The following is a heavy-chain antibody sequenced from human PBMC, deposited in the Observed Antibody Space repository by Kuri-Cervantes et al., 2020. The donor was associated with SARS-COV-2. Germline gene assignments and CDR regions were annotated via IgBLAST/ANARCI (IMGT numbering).Heavy chain of an antibody. J-gene: IGHJ4*02. V-gene: IGHV3-30-3*01. CDR3: ARDPRRWLQISVSYFDY. D-gene: IGHD5-24*01. CDR1: GFTFSSYA. Sequence: GGSLRLSCAASGFTFSSYAMHWVRQAPGKGLEWVAVISYDGSNKYYADSVKGRFTISRDNSKNTLYLQMNSLRAVDTAVYYCARDPRRWLQISVSYFDYWGQGTLVTVSS. CDR2: ISYDGSNK.